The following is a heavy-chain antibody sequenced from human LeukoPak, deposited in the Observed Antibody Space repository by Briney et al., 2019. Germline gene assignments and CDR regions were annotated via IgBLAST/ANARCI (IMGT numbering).Heavy chain of an antibody. Sequence: GGSLRLSCAASGFTFSSYGMHWVRQAPGKGLEWVAVISYDGSNKYYADSVKGRFTISRDNSKNTLYLQMNSLRAEDTAVYYCAKDHGSGSYYNPNWFDPWGQGTLVSVSS. J-gene: IGHJ5*02. CDR2: ISYDGSNK. V-gene: IGHV3-30*18. CDR3: AKDHGSGSYYNPNWFDP. D-gene: IGHD3-10*01. CDR1: GFTFSSYG.